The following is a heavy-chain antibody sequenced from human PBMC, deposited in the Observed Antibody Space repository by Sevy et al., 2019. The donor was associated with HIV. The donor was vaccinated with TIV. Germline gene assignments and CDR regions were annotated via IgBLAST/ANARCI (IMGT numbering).Heavy chain of an antibody. CDR3: ARVSSIYYDRGYFYAMDV. Sequence: GGSLRLSCAASGFAFSNYYAMHWVRQTPGKGLEWVALISYDGSDKYYADSVKGRFTVSRDNFKNTLFLQMNSLRAEDSSVYFCARVSSIYYDRGYFYAMDVWGQGTTVTVSS. CDR1: GFAFSNYYA. CDR2: ISYDGSDK. V-gene: IGHV3-30-3*01. D-gene: IGHD3-22*01. J-gene: IGHJ6*02.